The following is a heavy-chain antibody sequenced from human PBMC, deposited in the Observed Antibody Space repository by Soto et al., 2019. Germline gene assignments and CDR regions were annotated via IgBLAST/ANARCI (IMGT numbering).Heavy chain of an antibody. Sequence: PSETLSLTCSVSSGSINSGDYYWSWIRQPPGKGLEWIGYIYFSGSTYYNPSLKSRVTMSLDTSKSQFSPKLSSVTAADTAVYYCARQEDLYAFMDVWGQGTTVTVSS. J-gene: IGHJ6*02. CDR3: ARQEDLYAFMDV. CDR2: IYFSGST. D-gene: IGHD2-2*02. CDR1: SGSINSGDYY. V-gene: IGHV4-30-4*01.